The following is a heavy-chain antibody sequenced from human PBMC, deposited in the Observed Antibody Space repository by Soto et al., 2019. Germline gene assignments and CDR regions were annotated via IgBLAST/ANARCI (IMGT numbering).Heavy chain of an antibody. CDR2: INHSGST. CDR3: VRGSLIAEAGSGPGGNWFDP. D-gene: IGHD6-13*01. V-gene: IGHV4-34*01. J-gene: IGHJ5*02. CDR1: GGSFSGYY. Sequence: SETLSLTCAVYGGSFSGYYWSWIRQPPGKGLEWIGEINHSGSTNYNPSLKSRVTISVDTSKNQFSLKLSSVTAADTAVYYCVRGSLIAEAGSGPGGNWFDPWGQGTLVTVSS.